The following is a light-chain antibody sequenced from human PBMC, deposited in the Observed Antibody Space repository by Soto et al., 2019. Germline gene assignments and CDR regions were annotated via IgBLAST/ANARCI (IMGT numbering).Light chain of an antibody. CDR1: QDIRTE. CDR3: LQDYSYPRT. V-gene: IGKV1-6*01. Sequence: AIQMTQSPSSLSASVGDRVTITCRASQDIRTELGWYQQKPGNAPKLLIYATSILQSGVPSRFRGIGSGTDFTLTIRSLQPEDFATYYCLQDYSYPRTFGQGTKVEIK. CDR2: ATS. J-gene: IGKJ1*01.